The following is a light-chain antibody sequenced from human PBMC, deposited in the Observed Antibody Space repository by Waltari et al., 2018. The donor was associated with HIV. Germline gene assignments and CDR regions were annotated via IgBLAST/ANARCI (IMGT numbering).Light chain of an antibody. J-gene: IGLJ2*01. CDR1: ALANQY. CDR2: KDS. V-gene: IGLV3-25*03. CDR3: QSVDSSGTYLVI. Sequence: SYELTQPPSVSVSPGQTARITCSGDALANQYAYWYQRKPGQAPLLVIYKDSERSSGIPERFSGSSSGTTVTLTISGVQAEDEADYYCQSVDSSGTYLVIFGGGTKLTVL.